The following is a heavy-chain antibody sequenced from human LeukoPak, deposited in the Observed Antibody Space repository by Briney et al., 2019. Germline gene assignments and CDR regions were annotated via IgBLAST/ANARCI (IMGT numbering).Heavy chain of an antibody. CDR1: GGSISSYY. J-gene: IGHJ4*02. CDR3: AGQGYGGNSGYFDY. V-gene: IGHV4-59*08. D-gene: IGHD4-23*01. CDR2: IYYSGST. Sequence: WETLCLTCTDSGGSISSYYWSWIRQQPGKGLEWIGYIYYSGSTKYNPALKSRVTISSATSTNQFPLKLSSMTAADTAVLYCAGQGYGGNSGYFDYWGEGIVVSVSS.